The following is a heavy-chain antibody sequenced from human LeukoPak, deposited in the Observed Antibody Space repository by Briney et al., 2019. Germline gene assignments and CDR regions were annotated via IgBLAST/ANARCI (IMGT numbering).Heavy chain of an antibody. D-gene: IGHD3-9*01. CDR1: GFTFSSYE. J-gene: IGHJ4*02. V-gene: IGHV3-48*03. CDR3: ARRVKFDWLSPDY. Sequence: PGGSLRLSCAASGFTFSSYEMNWVRQAPGKGLEWVSYISSSGSSIHYADSVKGRFTISRDNAKNSLYLQMNSLRAEDTAIYYCARRVKFDWLSPDYWGQGTLVTVSS. CDR2: ISSSGSSI.